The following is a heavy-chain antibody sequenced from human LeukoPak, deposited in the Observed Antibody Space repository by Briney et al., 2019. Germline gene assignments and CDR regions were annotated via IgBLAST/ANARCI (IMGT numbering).Heavy chain of an antibody. CDR1: GGSISSSSYY. CDR3: ASVTTLEYYMDV. V-gene: IGHV4-39*01. CDR2: IYYSGST. Sequence: SETLSLTCTVSGGSISSSSYYWGWIRQPPGKGLEWIGSIYYSGSTYYNPSLKSRVTISVDTSKNQFSLKLSSVTAADTAVYYCASVTTLEYYMDVWGQGTLVTVSS. D-gene: IGHD4-17*01. J-gene: IGHJ4*02.